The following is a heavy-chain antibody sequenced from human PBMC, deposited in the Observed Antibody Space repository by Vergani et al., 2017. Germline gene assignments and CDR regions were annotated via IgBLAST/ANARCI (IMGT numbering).Heavy chain of an antibody. CDR3: AREIAAAGQPANWFDP. Sequence: QLQLQESGPGLVKPSETLSLTCTVSGGSISSSSYYWGWIRQPPGKGLEWIGSIYYSGSTNYNPSLKSRVTISVDTSKNQFSLKLSSVTAADTAVYYWAREIAAAGQPANWFDPWGQGTLVTVSS. J-gene: IGHJ5*02. CDR2: IYYSGST. V-gene: IGHV4-39*07. CDR1: GGSISSSSYY. D-gene: IGHD6-13*01.